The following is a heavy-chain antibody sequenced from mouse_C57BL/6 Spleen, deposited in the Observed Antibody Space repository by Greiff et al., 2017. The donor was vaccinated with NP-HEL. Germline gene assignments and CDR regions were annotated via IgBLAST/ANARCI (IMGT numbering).Heavy chain of an antibody. D-gene: IGHD1-1*01. V-gene: IGHV1-81*01. Sequence: QVQLQQSGAELARPGASVKLSCKASGYTFTSYGISWVKQRTGQGLEWIGEIYPRSGNTYYNEKFKGKATLTADKSSSTAYMELRSLTSEDSAVYFCARCGYYGSFYYFDYWGQGTTLTVSS. J-gene: IGHJ2*01. CDR3: ARCGYYGSFYYFDY. CDR1: GYTFTSYG. CDR2: IYPRSGNT.